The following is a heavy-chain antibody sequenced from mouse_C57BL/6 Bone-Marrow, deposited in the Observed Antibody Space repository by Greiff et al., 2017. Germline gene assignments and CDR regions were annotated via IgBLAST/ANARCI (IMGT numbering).Heavy chain of an antibody. CDR1: GFTFSDYY. CDR3: ARATMSNYGDY. J-gene: IGHJ2*01. V-gene: IGHV5-16*01. CDR2: INYDGSST. D-gene: IGHD2-4*01. Sequence: EVKLEESEGGLVQPGSSMNLSCTASGFTFSDYYMAWVRQVPEKGLEWVAHINYDGSSTYYLDSLKSRFIISRDNAKNILYLQMSSLKSEDTATYYGARATMSNYGDYWGQGTTLTVSS.